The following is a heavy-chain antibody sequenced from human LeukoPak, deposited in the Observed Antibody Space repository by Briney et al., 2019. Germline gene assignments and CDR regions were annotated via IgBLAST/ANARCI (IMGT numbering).Heavy chain of an antibody. CDR1: GGTFSSYA. J-gene: IGHJ4*02. Sequence: ASVKVSCKASGGTFSSYAISWVRQAPGQGLEWMGGSIPIFGTANYAQKFQGRVTITADKSTSTAYMELSSLRSEDTAVYYCARSGYYYGSGSYYNDYWGQGTLVTVSS. CDR2: SIPIFGTA. CDR3: ARSGYYYGSGSYYNDY. D-gene: IGHD3-10*01. V-gene: IGHV1-69*06.